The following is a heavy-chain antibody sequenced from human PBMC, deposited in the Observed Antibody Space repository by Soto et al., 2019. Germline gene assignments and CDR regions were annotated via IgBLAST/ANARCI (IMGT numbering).Heavy chain of an antibody. CDR2: IYYSGVT. CDR1: GGSITSYY. CDR3: ARGGASGATTNY. V-gene: IGHV4-59*01. Sequence: QVQLQESGPGLVKPSETLSLTCTVSGGSITSYYWSWLRQPPGKGLEWIGNIYYSGVTDYNPSLKRRVTMSVDTSSERFSLKLSSVTAADTAIYHCARGGASGATTNYWGRGTLVTVSS. D-gene: IGHD3-10*01. J-gene: IGHJ4*02.